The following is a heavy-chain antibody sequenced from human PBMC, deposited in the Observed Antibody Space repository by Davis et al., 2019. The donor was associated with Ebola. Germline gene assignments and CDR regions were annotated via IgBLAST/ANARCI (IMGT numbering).Heavy chain of an antibody. V-gene: IGHV3-21*01. CDR2: ISSSSSYI. D-gene: IGHD2-2*01. J-gene: IGHJ6*04. Sequence: PGGSLRLSCAASGFTFSSYSMNWVRQAPGKGLEWVSSISSSSSYIYYADSVKGRFTISRDNAKNSLYLQMNSLRAEDTAVYYRARDGVTIGSAYCSSTSCQVALDVWGKGTTVTVSS. CDR3: ARDGVTIGSAYCSSTSCQVALDV. CDR1: GFTFSSYS.